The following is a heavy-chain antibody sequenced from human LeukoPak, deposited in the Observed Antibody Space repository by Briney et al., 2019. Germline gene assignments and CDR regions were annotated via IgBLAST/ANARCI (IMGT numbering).Heavy chain of an antibody. CDR2: IWYDGSNK. D-gene: IGHD3-10*01. CDR1: GFTFSSYA. J-gene: IGHJ4*02. Sequence: PGGSLRLSCAASGFTFSSYAMHWVRQAPGKGLEWVAVIWYDGSNKYYADSVKGRFTISRDNSKNTLYLQMNSLRAEDTAVYYCGRSSTANSGPLYYWGQGTLVTVSS. V-gene: IGHV3-33*01. CDR3: GRSSTANSGPLYY.